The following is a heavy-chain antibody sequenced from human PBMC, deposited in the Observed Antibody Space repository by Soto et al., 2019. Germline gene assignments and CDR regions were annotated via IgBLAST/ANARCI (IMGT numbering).Heavy chain of an antibody. CDR2: IYYTGSS. D-gene: IGHD1-26*01. V-gene: IGHV4-39*01. Sequence: SETLSLTCTVSGGSISSSDSWWGWIRQPPGQGLEWIGTIYYTGSSYPNPSLKSRVTISVDTSKNQFSLQLTSVTAADTAVYYCARHRGSGSYFLFYYGMDVWGQGTTVTVS. CDR1: GGSISSSDSW. J-gene: IGHJ6*02. CDR3: ARHRGSGSYFLFYYGMDV.